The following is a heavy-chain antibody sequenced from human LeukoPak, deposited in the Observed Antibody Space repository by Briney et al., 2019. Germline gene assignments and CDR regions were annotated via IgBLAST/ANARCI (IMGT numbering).Heavy chain of an antibody. Sequence: GGSLRLSCAASGFTFSNYEMNWVRQAPGKGLEWVSYISSSGSIYYADSVKGRFTISRDNAKNSLYLQMNSLRAEDADIYYCASANDYDSSGFSDWFDPWCHGTLITVSS. V-gene: IGHV3-48*03. CDR3: ASANDYDSSGFSDWFDP. CDR1: GFTFSNYE. J-gene: IGHJ5*02. CDR2: ISSSGSI. D-gene: IGHD3-22*01.